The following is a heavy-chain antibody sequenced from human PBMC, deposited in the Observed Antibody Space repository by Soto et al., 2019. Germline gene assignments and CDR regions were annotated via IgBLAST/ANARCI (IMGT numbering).Heavy chain of an antibody. D-gene: IGHD4-17*01. J-gene: IGHJ4*02. CDR1: GGSFSGYY. V-gene: IGHV4-34*01. Sequence: SETLSLTCAVYGGSFSGYYWSWIRQPPGKGLEWIGEINHSGSTNYNPSLKSRVTISVDTSKNQFSLKLSSVTAADTAVYYCARVYGDCFDYWGQGTLVTVSS. CDR2: INHSGST. CDR3: ARVYGDCFDY.